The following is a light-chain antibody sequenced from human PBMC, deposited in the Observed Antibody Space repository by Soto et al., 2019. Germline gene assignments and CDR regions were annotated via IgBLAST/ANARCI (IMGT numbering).Light chain of an antibody. V-gene: IGLV1-40*01. Sequence: QSVLTQPPSVSGAPGQRVTISCTGSSSNIGAGYDVQWYQQLPGTAPKLLIYGDSNRPSGVPDRFSGSKSGTSASLAITGLQAEDEADYYCQSYDSSPSGVVFGGGTKVTVL. J-gene: IGLJ2*01. CDR1: SSNIGAGYD. CDR2: GDS. CDR3: QSYDSSPSGVV.